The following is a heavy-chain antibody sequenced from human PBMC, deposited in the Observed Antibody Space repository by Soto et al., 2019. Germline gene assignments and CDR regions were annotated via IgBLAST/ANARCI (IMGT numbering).Heavy chain of an antibody. J-gene: IGHJ4*02. D-gene: IGHD6-19*01. CDR3: ARASNSGWYSFFDY. CDR2: IYHSGST. V-gene: IGHV4-4*02. Sequence: SETLSLTCAVSGGSISSSNWWSWVRQPPGKGLEWIGEIYHSGSTNYNPSLKSRVTISVDKSKNQFSLKLSSVTAADTAVYYCARASNSGWYSFFDYWGQGTLVTVSS. CDR1: GGSISSSNW.